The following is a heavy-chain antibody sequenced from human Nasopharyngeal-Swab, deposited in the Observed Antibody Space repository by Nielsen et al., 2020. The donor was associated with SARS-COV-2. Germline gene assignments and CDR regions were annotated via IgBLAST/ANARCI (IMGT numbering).Heavy chain of an antibody. CDR2: ISELGSGI. D-gene: IGHD1-14*01. Sequence: GGSLRLSCAASGFTVSSTYMSWIRLAPGKGLEWVSSISELGSGIYYADSVWGRFTISRDTSKNTVYLQMNTLRADDTALYFCTRGLTGHIVQWNPSPYWGQGTLVTVSS. CDR3: TRGLTGHIVQWNPSPY. CDR1: GFTVSSTY. V-gene: IGHV3-23*01. J-gene: IGHJ4*02.